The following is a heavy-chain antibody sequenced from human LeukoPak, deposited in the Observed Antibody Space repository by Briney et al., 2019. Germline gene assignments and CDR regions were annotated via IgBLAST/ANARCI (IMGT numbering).Heavy chain of an antibody. D-gene: IGHD5-12*01. J-gene: IGHJ4*02. CDR3: AKEGPGYGGCGDRSFDY. V-gene: IGHV3-7*05. Sequence: GGSLRLSCAVFEFSFSNYWMSWVRQAPGRGLEWVAIIKQDGSEKYYVDSVKGRFTISRDNAQNSLYLQMSSLRAEDTAVFYCAKEGPGYGGCGDRSFDYWGQGTLVTVSS. CDR2: IKQDGSEK. CDR1: EFSFSNYW.